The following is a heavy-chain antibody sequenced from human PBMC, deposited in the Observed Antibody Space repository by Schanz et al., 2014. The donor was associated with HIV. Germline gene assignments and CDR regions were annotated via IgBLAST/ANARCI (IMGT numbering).Heavy chain of an antibody. CDR2: IYYSGST. CDR3: ARSYGSGNLFDY. D-gene: IGHD3-10*01. J-gene: IGHJ4*02. Sequence: QVQVQQWGAGLLKPSETLSLTCTVSGGSISSGDNYWSWIRQPPGKGLEWIGYIYYSGSTYYNPSLKSRVTISVDTSKNQFSLKLSSVTAADTAVYYCARSYGSGNLFDYWGQGTLVTVSS. V-gene: IGHV4-30-4*01. CDR1: GGSISSGDNY.